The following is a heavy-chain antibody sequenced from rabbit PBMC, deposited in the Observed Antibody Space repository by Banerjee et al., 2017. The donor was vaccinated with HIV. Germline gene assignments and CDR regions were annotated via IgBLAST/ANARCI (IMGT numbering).Heavy chain of an antibody. D-gene: IGHD7-1*01. J-gene: IGHJ4*01. Sequence: QEQLVESGGGLVQPEGSLTLTCTASGFSFSSNYWICWVRQAPGKGPEWIACIYGGSTENTYYASWAIGRFTISKTSSTTVTLQMTGLTAADTATYFCARSFAGYAGYGYHLWGPGTLVTVS. CDR1: GFSFSSNYW. V-gene: IGHV1S45*01. CDR3: ARSFAGYAGYGYHL. CDR2: IYGGSTENT.